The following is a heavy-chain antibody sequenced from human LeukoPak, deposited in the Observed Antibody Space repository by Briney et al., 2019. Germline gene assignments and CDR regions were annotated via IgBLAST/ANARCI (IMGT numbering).Heavy chain of an antibody. CDR2: ISGSGGST. CDR3: ARLGAGSGGSFWFDP. CDR1: GFTFSSYA. V-gene: IGHV3-23*01. Sequence: GGSLRLSCAASGFTFSSYAMSWVRQAPGKGLEWVSAISGSGGSTYYADSVKGRFTISRDNSKNTLYLQMNSLRAEDTAVYYCARLGAGSGGSFWFDPWGQGTLVTVSS. J-gene: IGHJ5*02. D-gene: IGHD2-15*01.